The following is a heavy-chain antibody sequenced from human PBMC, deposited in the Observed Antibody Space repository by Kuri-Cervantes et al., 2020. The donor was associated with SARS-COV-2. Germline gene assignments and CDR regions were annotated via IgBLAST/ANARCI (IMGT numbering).Heavy chain of an antibody. D-gene: IGHD3-3*01. Sequence: GGFLRPSWAASGFTFSNAWMSWVRQAPGKGREGVGRIKSKTDGGTTDYAAPVKGRFAISRDDSKNTLYLQMNSRKTEDTAVYYCTTALDYDFWRGSTPGYYYYMDVWGKGTTVTVSS. CDR1: GFTFSNAW. J-gene: IGHJ6*03. CDR2: IKSKTDGGTT. V-gene: IGHV3-15*01. CDR3: TTALDYDFWRGSTPGYYYYMDV.